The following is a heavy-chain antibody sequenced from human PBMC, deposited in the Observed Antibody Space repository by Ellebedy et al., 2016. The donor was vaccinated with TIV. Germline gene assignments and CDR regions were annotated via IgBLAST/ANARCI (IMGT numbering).Heavy chain of an antibody. CDR2: IYYSGST. J-gene: IGHJ5*02. Sequence: MPSETLSLTCTVSGGSISSYYWSWIRQPPGKGLEWIGYIYYSGSTNYNPSLNSRVTISVDTSKNQFSLKLSSVTAADTAVYYCARGWDSWFDPWGQGTLVTVSS. V-gene: IGHV4-59*01. CDR1: GGSISSYY. CDR3: ARGWDSWFDP. D-gene: IGHD1-26*01.